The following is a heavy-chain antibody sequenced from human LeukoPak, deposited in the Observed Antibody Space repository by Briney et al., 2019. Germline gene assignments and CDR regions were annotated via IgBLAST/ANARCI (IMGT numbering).Heavy chain of an antibody. CDR3: AREGWRVGVTSKVDP. CDR2: IYTSGST. Sequence: SQTLSLTCTVSGVSISSGRYYWSWIRQPAGKGLEWIVRIYTSGSTNYNPSLKRRVNISVDTSKNQYSLKLSPWAPAATAVYYCAREGWRVGVTSKVDPWGQGPLVTVSS. V-gene: IGHV4-61*02. CDR1: GVSISSGRYY. D-gene: IGHD1-26*01. J-gene: IGHJ5*02.